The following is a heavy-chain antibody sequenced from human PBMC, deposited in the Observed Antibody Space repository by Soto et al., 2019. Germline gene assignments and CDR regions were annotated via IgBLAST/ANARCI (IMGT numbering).Heavy chain of an antibody. V-gene: IGHV3-30*18. CDR3: AKDEYYYDSSGYEERFVY. J-gene: IGHJ4*02. Sequence: PGGSLRLSCAASGFTFSSYGMHWVRQAPGKGLEWVAVISYDGSNKYYADSVKGRFTISRDNSKNTLYLQMNSLRAEDTAVYYCAKDEYYYDSSGYEERFVYWCQGTLVSVFS. CDR1: GFTFSSYG. CDR2: ISYDGSNK. D-gene: IGHD3-22*01.